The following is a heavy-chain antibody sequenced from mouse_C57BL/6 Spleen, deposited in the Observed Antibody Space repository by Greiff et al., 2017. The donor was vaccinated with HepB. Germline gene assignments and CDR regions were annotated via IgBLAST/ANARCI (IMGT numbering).Heavy chain of an antibody. V-gene: IGHV14-4*01. J-gene: IGHJ4*01. D-gene: IGHD2-1*01. CDR1: GFNIKDDY. CDR3: TTRAGNYGSYYAMDY. Sequence: EVQLQQSGAELVRPGASVKLSCTASGFNIKDDYMHWVKQRPEQGLEWIGWIDPENGDTEYASKFQGKATITADTSSNTAYLQLSSLTSEDTAVYYCTTRAGNYGSYYAMDYWGQGTSVTVSS. CDR2: IDPENGDT.